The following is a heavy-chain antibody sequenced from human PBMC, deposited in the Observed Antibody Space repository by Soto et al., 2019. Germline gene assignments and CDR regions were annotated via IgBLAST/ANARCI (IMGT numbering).Heavy chain of an antibody. Sequence: ASVKVSCKASGYTFTSYDINWVRQASGQGLEWMGWMNPNSGSTGYVQKFQGRVTMTRNTSISTAYMELSRLRSDDTAVYYCARDRYNWNETRKNWFDPWGQGTLVTVPQ. CDR1: GYTFTSYD. D-gene: IGHD1-20*01. CDR2: MNPNSGST. CDR3: ARDRYNWNETRKNWFDP. J-gene: IGHJ5*02. V-gene: IGHV1-8*01.